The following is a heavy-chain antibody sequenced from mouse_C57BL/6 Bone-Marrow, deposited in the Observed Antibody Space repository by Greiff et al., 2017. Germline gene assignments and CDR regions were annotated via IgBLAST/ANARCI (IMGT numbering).Heavy chain of an antibody. CDR2: ISDGGSYT. V-gene: IGHV5-4*03. CDR1: GFTFSSYA. J-gene: IGHJ2*01. CDR3: ARGRGWDY. Sequence: EVMLVESGGGLVKPGGSLKLSCAASGFTFSSYAMSWVRQTPEKRLEWVATISDGGSYTYYPDNVKGRFTISRDNAKNNLYLQMSHLKSEDTAMYYCARGRGWDYWGQGTTRTVSS.